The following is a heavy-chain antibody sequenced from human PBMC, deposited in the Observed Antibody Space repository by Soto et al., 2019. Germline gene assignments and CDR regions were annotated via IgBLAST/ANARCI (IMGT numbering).Heavy chain of an antibody. CDR1: GGSISGSSYY. CDR2: VHYSGST. J-gene: IGHJ4*02. CDR3: ASFSGAAYGDYGGGINY. D-gene: IGHD4-17*01. Sequence: SETLSLTCTVSGGSISGSSYYWGWIRQPPGKGLECIGSVHYSGSTDYNPSLKSRVTISVDTSKNQFSLKLTSVTAADTAVYFCASFSGAAYGDYGGGINYWGQGTLVTVSS. V-gene: IGHV4-39*01.